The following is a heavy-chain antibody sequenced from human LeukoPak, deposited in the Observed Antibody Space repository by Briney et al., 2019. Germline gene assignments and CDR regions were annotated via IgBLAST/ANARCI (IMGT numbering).Heavy chain of an antibody. CDR3: AREDGSSWYASHTMDV. CDR1: GFTFTSSW. J-gene: IGHJ6*02. D-gene: IGHD6-13*01. Sequence: GGSLRLSCAASGFTFTSSWMTWVRQAPGKGLEWVAVIRYDGSNKQYVDSVKGRFTISRDNPKNTLYLQMNSLRAEDTAVYYCAREDGSSWYASHTMDVWGQGTTVTVSS. V-gene: IGHV3-33*08. CDR2: IRYDGSNK.